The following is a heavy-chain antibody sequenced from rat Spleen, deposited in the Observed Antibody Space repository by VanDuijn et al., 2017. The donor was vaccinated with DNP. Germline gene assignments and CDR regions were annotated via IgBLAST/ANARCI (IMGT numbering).Heavy chain of an antibody. CDR2: ISYDGGTT. J-gene: IGHJ3*01. D-gene: IGHD1-11*01. CDR3: TTRGDGFDNWFAY. Sequence: EVHLVESGGGLVQPGRSLKLSCAASGFTFSDYNMAWVRQAPKKGLEWVATISYDGGTTYYRASVKGRFTISRDNAKNSQYLQMDSLRSEDTAIYYCTTRGDGFDNWFAYWGQGTLVTVSS. V-gene: IGHV5-20*01. CDR1: GFTFSDYN.